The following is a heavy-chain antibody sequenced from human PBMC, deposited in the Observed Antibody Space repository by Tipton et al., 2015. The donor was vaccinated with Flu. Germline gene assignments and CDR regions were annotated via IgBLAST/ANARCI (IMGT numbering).Heavy chain of an antibody. D-gene: IGHD2-21*02. V-gene: IGHV1-8*01. CDR2: MNPDSGDT. CDR3: ARDKTCGSDFCGFDY. Sequence: QVQLVQSGAEVKKPGASVRVSCKASGYIFTTYDINWVRQATGQGLEWMGWMNPDSGDTGYAQKFQGRVTVTRDTSASTFHMELRSLKSDDTAVYYCARDKTCGSDFCGFDYWGQGTLVTVSS. J-gene: IGHJ4*02. CDR1: GYIFTTYD.